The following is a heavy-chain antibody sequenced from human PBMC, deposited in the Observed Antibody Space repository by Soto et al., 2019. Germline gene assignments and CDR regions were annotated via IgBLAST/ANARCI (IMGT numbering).Heavy chain of an antibody. V-gene: IGHV1-18*01. Sequence: QDQLVQSGGEVKKPGASVKVSCKASGYSFTNYGITWVRQAPGQGFEWMGWISAYNGDTNYAQKLQGRVTMTTDASTSTAYLELRSLRSDDTAVYYCARERGVAPPVAGNTHYYYYMDVWGKGTTVTVSS. CDR2: ISAYNGDT. CDR3: ARERGVAPPVAGNTHYYYYMDV. D-gene: IGHD6-19*01. CDR1: GYSFTNYG. J-gene: IGHJ6*03.